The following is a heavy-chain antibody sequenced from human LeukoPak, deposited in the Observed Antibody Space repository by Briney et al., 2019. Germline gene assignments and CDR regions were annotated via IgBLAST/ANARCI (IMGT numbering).Heavy chain of an antibody. V-gene: IGHV4-59*11. Sequence: SETLSLTCTVSGASINGHYWSWGRQSPEKGLEWIGYISHTGSTNYNPFLKSRVTMSVDTSKKQFSLKLSSVTAADTAIYYCARDQISINALDIWGQGTLATVSS. CDR2: ISHTGST. CDR3: ARDQISINALDI. J-gene: IGHJ3*02. CDR1: GASINGHY. D-gene: IGHD3-10*01.